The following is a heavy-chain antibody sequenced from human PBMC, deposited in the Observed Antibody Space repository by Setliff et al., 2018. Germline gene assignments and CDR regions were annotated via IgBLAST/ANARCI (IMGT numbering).Heavy chain of an antibody. D-gene: IGHD6-19*01. J-gene: IGHJ3*02. CDR3: EGRAVADRGFDI. CDR1: GFTFTNYW. V-gene: IGHV3-7*01. CDR2: IKQDESEK. Sequence: PGGSLRLSCAASGFTFTNYWINWVRQAPGKGLEWVANIKQDESEKHYVGSVKGRFTISRDNARNSLYLQMNSLRAEDTAVYYCEGRAVADRGFDIWGQGTTVTVSS.